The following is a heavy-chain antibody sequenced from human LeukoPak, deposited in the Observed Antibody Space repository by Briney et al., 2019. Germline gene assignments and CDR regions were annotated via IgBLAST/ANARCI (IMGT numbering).Heavy chain of an antibody. Sequence: ASVKVSCKASGYTFTNYGIIWVRQAPGQGLEWMGWISAHNGNTNYAQILQGRVTMTTDTSTRTAYMELRSLRSDDTAVYYCARATRLPGYFDGKDAFDIWGQGTMVTVSS. CDR3: ARATRLPGYFDGKDAFDI. CDR2: ISAHNGNT. J-gene: IGHJ3*02. D-gene: IGHD3-9*01. V-gene: IGHV1-18*01. CDR1: GYTFTNYG.